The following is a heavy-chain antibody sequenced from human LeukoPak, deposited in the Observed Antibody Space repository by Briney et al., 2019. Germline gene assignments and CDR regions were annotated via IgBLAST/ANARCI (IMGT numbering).Heavy chain of an antibody. CDR1: GGSISSYY. CDR3: AREFGNCSGGSCYSYDY. J-gene: IGHJ4*02. CDR2: IYHSGST. D-gene: IGHD2-15*01. Sequence: SETLSLTCTVSGGSISSYYWSWIRQPPGKGLEWIGYIYHSGSTNYNPSLKSRVTISVDTSKNQFSLKLSSVTAADTAVYYCAREFGNCSGGSCYSYDYWGQGTLVTVSS. V-gene: IGHV4-59*01.